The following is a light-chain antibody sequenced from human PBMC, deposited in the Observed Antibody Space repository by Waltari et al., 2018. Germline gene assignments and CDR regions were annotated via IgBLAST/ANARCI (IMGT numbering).Light chain of an antibody. V-gene: IGLV1-47*01. CDR2: RSN. J-gene: IGLJ3*02. Sequence: QSVLTQPPSASGTPGQRVTISCSGSSSDIGSTSVYWYQQRPGTAPKLLIYRSNQRPSGVPDRFSGSRSGTSASLAISGLRSEDEADYHCAAWDDSLSGPVFGGGTKLTVL. CDR1: SSDIGSTS. CDR3: AAWDDSLSGPV.